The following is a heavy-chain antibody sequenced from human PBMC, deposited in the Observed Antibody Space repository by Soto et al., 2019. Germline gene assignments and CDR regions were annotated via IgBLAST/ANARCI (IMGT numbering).Heavy chain of an antibody. CDR1: GFTFSSYG. D-gene: IGHD3-10*01. J-gene: IGHJ6*02. Sequence: QVQLVESGGGVVQPGRSLRLSCAASGFTFSSYGMHWVRQAPGKGLEWVAVIWYDGSNKYYADSVKGRFTISRDNSKNTLYLQMHSLRAEDTAVYYCARDEGLGVKYYYYGMDVWGQGTTVTVSS. CDR3: ARDEGLGVKYYYYGMDV. CDR2: IWYDGSNK. V-gene: IGHV3-33*01.